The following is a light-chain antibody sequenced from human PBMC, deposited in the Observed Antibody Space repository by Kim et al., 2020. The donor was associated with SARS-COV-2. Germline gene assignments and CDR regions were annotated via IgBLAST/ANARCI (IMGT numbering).Light chain of an antibody. CDR3: QYRRT. V-gene: IGKV3-11*01. J-gene: IGKJ1*01. Sequence: PGERATLSCGTSQTVSNYLAWYQQKHGQAPRLLIYDASNRATGIPVRFSGSGSGTDFSLSISNLEPEDFAVYYCQYRRTFGQGTKVDIK. CDR1: QTVSNY. CDR2: DAS.